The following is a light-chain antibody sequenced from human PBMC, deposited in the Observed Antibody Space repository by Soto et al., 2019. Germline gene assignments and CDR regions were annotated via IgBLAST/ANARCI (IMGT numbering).Light chain of an antibody. Sequence: EIVFTQSPGTLSLSPGERATLSCRASQSVSSSYLSWYQQKPGQAPRLLIYGASSRATGIPDRFSGSGYGTDFTLTISRLEPEDFAVYYCQQYGSSPLTFGGATKVEIK. CDR2: GAS. V-gene: IGKV3-20*01. CDR3: QQYGSSPLT. CDR1: QSVSSSY. J-gene: IGKJ4*01.